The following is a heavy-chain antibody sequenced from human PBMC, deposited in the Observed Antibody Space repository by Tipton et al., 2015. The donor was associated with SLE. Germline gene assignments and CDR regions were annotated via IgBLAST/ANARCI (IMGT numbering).Heavy chain of an antibody. V-gene: IGHV3-33*01. Sequence: SLRLSCAASGFTFSSYGMHWVRQAPGKGLEWVAVIWYDGSNEQYTDSVKGRFTISRDNSKNTLYLQMNSLRAEDTAVYYCARVGAWGAVAWPYWYFDLWGRGTLVTVSS. D-gene: IGHD6-19*01. CDR2: IWYDGSNE. CDR1: GFTFSSYG. J-gene: IGHJ2*01. CDR3: ARVGAWGAVAWPYWYFDL.